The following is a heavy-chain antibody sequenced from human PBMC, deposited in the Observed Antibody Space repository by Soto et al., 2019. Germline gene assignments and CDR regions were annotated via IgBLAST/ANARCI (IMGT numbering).Heavy chain of an antibody. CDR3: VKGAYSPSWTQAYGMEL. Sequence: GGSLRLSCSASGFTFSSYAMHWVRQAPGKGLEYVSAISSNGGSTYYADSVKGRFTISRDNSKNTLYLQMSSLRAEDGVVHYCVKGAYSPSWTQAYGMELWGHGTPVTVSS. V-gene: IGHV3-64D*06. CDR2: ISSNGGST. D-gene: IGHD6-13*01. J-gene: IGHJ6*02. CDR1: GFTFSSYA.